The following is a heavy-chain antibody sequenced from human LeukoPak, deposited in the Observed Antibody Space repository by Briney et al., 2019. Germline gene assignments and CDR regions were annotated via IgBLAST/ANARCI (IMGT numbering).Heavy chain of an antibody. D-gene: IGHD3-10*01. CDR3: ARDYYGLEGFFDY. CDR2: IKQDGSAK. V-gene: IGHV3-7*03. CDR1: GFTFSDYW. Sequence: GGSLRLSCAASGFTFSDYWMSWVRQAPGKGLEWVANIKQDGSAKHYVDSEKGRFTISRDNAKNSLYLQMNSLRVEDTAVYYCARDYYGLEGFFDYWGQGTLVTVSP. J-gene: IGHJ4*02.